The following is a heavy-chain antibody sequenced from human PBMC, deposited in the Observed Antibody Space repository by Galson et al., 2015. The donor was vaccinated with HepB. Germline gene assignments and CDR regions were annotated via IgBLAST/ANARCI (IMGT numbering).Heavy chain of an antibody. V-gene: IGHV5-51*01. CDR2: VYPGASDT. D-gene: IGHD3-22*01. J-gene: IGHJ6*02. CDR3: ARRQIYGSGFYGMDV. Sequence: QSGAEVTKPGESLKISCKGSGYRFSTYWIGWVRQLPGRGLEWMRSVYPGASDTRYSPSFQGQVTISADKSINTAYLQWSSLEASDTAMYYCARRQIYGSGFYGMDVWGQGTTVTVSS. CDR1: GYRFSTYW.